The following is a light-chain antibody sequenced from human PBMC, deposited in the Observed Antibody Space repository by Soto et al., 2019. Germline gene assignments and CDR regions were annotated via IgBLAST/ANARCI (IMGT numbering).Light chain of an antibody. J-gene: IGKJ2*01. Sequence: AIQMTQSPSSQSASVGDSVTITCRASQDIRKDLAWYQQKPGKAPQILIYGASTLQTGVASRFSGSGSATDFTLTISSLQPEDSAAYYCLQDYNYPFTFGQGTKVDI. CDR2: GAS. CDR1: QDIRKD. CDR3: LQDYNYPFT. V-gene: IGKV1-6*01.